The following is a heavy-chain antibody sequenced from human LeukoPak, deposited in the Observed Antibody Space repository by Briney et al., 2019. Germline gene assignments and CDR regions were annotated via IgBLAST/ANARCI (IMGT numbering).Heavy chain of an antibody. J-gene: IGHJ4*02. CDR3: ARGSVPDYYDSSGYYFDY. CDR1: GGTFSSYA. D-gene: IGHD3-22*01. V-gene: IGHV1-69*13. CDR2: IIPIFGTA. Sequence: ASVKVSCKASGGTFSSYAISWVRQAPGQGLEWMGGIIPIFGTANYAQKFQGRVTITADESTSTAYMELSSLRSEDTAVYYCARGSVPDYYDSSGYYFDYWGQGTLVTVSS.